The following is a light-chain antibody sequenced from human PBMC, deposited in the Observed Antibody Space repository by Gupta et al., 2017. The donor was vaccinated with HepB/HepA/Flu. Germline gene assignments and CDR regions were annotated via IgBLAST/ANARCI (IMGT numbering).Light chain of an antibody. CDR2: EVS. V-gene: IGLV2-23*02. CDR3: CSYAGSSTHVV. CDR1: SSDVGSYNL. Sequence: QSALTQPASVSGSPGQSITISCTGTSSDVGSYNLVSWYQQHPGKAPKRRIYEVSKRPSGVSNRFSGSKSGNTASLTISGLQAEDEADYYCCSYAGSSTHVVFGGGTKLTGL. J-gene: IGLJ2*01.